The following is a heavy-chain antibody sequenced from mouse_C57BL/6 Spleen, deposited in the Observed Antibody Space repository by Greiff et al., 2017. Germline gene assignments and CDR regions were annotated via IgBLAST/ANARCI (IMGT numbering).Heavy chain of an antibody. CDR2: FFPGSGSI. CDR1: GYTFTEYT. CDR3: ARHDYVLYAMDY. Sequence: QVQLKESGAELVKPGASVKLSCKASGYTFTEYTIHWVKQRSGQGLEWIGWFFPGSGSIKYNEKFKDKATLTADKSSSTVYMELSRLTSEDSAVYFCARHDYVLYAMDYWGQGTSVTVSS. D-gene: IGHD2-12*01. J-gene: IGHJ4*01. V-gene: IGHV1-62-2*01.